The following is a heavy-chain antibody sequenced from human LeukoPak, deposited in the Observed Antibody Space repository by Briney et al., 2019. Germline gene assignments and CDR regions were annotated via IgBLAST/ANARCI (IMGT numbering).Heavy chain of an antibody. Sequence: GGSLRLSCAASGFTFDDYGMSWVRQAPGKGLEWVSGINWNGGSTGYADSVKGRFTISRDNAKNSLYLQMNSLRAEDTALYYCARGVGYCIGDSCPTSNDDAFDIWGQGTMVTVSS. CDR2: INWNGGST. CDR3: ARGVGYCIGDSCPTSNDDAFDI. CDR1: GFTFDDYG. V-gene: IGHV3-20*04. D-gene: IGHD2-15*01. J-gene: IGHJ3*02.